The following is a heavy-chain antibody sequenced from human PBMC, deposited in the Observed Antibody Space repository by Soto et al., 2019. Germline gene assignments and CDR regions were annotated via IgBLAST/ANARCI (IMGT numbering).Heavy chain of an antibody. J-gene: IGHJ4*02. D-gene: IGHD1-7*01. CDR3: ARSAITGTTMDY. V-gene: IGHV4-59*01. CDR2: IYYSGST. Sequence: PSETLSLTCTVSGGSISSYYWSWIRQPPGKGLEWIGYIYYSGSTNYNPSLKSRVTISVDTSKNQFSLKLSSVTAADTAVYYCARSAITGTTMDYWGQGTLVTVSS. CDR1: GGSISSYY.